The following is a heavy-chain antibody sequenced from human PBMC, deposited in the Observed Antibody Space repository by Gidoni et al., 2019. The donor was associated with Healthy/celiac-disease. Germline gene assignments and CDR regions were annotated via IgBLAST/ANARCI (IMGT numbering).Heavy chain of an antibody. J-gene: IGHJ4*02. CDR1: VFTFRSSA. D-gene: IGHD6-19*01. CDR3: ANEIIAVAGSFDY. Sequence: ELQLLESVGGLVQPGGSLRLSCAASVFTFRSSARSWVRQAPGKGLEGVAAMSGSGGSTYYEDSGKGRFTISRDNAKNTVYLKMKSLGAEETAVYYCANEIIAVAGSFDYWGQGTLVTVSS. V-gene: IGHV3-23*01. CDR2: MSGSGGST.